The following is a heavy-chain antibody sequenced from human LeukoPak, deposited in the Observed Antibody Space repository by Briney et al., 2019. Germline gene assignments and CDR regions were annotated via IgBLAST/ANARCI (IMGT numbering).Heavy chain of an antibody. D-gene: IGHD1-14*01. Sequence: SVKVSCKASGGTFSSYAISWVRQAPGQGLEWMGRIIPILGIANYAQKFQGRVTITADKSTSTAYMELSSLRSEDTAVYYCARVGPPPFNLDAFDIWGQGTMVTVSS. CDR2: IIPILGIA. J-gene: IGHJ3*02. CDR3: ARVGPPPFNLDAFDI. V-gene: IGHV1-69*04. CDR1: GGTFSSYA.